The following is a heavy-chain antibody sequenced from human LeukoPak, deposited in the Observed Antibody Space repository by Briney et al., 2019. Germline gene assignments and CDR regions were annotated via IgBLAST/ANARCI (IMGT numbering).Heavy chain of an antibody. Sequence: GGSLRLSCAASGFTFSSYGMHWVRQAPGKGLEWVAVLSYDGSNKYYADSVKGRFTISRDNSKNTLYLQMNSLRAEDTAVYYCAKAGSGYSYGYYYYYMDVWGKGTTVTVYS. V-gene: IGHV3-30*18. J-gene: IGHJ6*03. CDR2: LSYDGSNK. CDR1: GFTFSSYG. D-gene: IGHD5-18*01. CDR3: AKAGSGYSYGYYYYYMDV.